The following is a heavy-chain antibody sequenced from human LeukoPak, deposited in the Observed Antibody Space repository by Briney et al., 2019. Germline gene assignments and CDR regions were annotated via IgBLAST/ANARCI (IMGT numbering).Heavy chain of an antibody. D-gene: IGHD3-10*01. J-gene: IGHJ4*02. Sequence: PGGSLRLTCAASGFTFSSYSMNWVRQAPGKGLEWVSSISSSSSYIYYADSVKGRFTISRDNAKNSLSLHMNSLRVEDTAVYYCARGPTYGSRSDYFDYWGQGTLVTVSP. V-gene: IGHV3-21*01. CDR1: GFTFSSYS. CDR3: ARGPTYGSRSDYFDY. CDR2: ISSSSSYI.